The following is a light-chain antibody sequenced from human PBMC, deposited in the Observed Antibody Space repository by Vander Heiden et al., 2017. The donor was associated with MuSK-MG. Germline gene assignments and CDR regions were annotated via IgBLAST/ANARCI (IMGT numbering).Light chain of an antibody. CDR3: QQYYNWPRT. CDR2: GAS. J-gene: IGKJ1*01. Sequence: IVMTQSPATLSVSLGERATLSCRATQCFSSNLAWYQQKPGQAPRLLIYGASTRATGIPARFSGSGSGTEFTLTISNLQSEDFAVYYCQQYYNWPRTFGQGTKVEIK. V-gene: IGKV3-15*01. CDR1: QCFSSN.